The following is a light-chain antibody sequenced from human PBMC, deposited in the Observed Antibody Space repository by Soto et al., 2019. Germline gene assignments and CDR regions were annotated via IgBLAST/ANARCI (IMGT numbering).Light chain of an antibody. V-gene: IGKV3-15*01. Sequence: EIVMTQSPATLSVSPGERVTLSCRASQSISSNLAWYQQKPGQTPRLLIYGASTMATGFPARFSGSGSGTEFTLTISSLQSEDFAVYYCQQYNNWPPWTFGQGTKVEIK. J-gene: IGKJ1*01. CDR1: QSISSN. CDR3: QQYNNWPPWT. CDR2: GAS.